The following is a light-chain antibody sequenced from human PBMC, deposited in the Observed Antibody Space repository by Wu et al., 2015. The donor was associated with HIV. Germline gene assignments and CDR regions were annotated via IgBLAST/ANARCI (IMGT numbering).Light chain of an antibody. Sequence: SSRASTSVISNLAWISRSLASLPGXFIYGASTRASGIPVRFSGSGSGTEFTFTISSLQSDDSAVYYRQQYNEWPLTFGGGTRVEIK. CDR3: QQYNEWPLT. CDR1: TSVISN. CDR2: GAS. J-gene: IGKJ4*01. V-gene: IGKV3-15*01.